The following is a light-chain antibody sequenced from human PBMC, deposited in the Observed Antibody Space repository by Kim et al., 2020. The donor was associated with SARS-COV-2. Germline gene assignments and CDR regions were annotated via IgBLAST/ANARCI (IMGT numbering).Light chain of an antibody. J-gene: IGKJ1*01. V-gene: IGKV4-1*01. CDR2: WAS. Sequence: ATINCKSSRNVLSSYNNYNYLAWYQQKPGQSPQLVLYWASTLESGVPDRFSGSGSGTNFSLTISSLQAEDVAVYYCLQFYDVPWTFGQGTKVDIK. CDR3: LQFYDVPWT. CDR1: RNVLSSYNNYNY.